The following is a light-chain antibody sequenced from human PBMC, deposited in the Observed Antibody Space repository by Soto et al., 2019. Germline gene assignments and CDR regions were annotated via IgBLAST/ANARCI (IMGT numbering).Light chain of an antibody. J-gene: IGKJ1*01. CDR1: QSISSW. CDR3: QHYNSYSWT. V-gene: IGKV1-5*01. Sequence: DIQMTQSPSTLSASVGDRVTITCRASQSISSWLAWYQQKPGKAPKLLIYDAANLDSGVPSRFSGSGSETEFTLTIASLQPDDFATYYCQHYNSYSWTFGQGTKVDIK. CDR2: DAA.